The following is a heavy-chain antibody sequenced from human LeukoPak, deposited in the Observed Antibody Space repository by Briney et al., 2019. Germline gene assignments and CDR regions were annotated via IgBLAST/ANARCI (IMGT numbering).Heavy chain of an antibody. J-gene: IGHJ4*02. D-gene: IGHD2-2*01. Sequence: PGRSLRLSCAASGFTFSSYGMHWVRQAPGRGLEWVAVISYDGSNKYYADSVKGRFIISRDNSKNTLYLQMNSLRAEDTAVYYCAKDRLRSTSCYFDYWGQGTLVTVSS. V-gene: IGHV3-30*18. CDR2: ISYDGSNK. CDR1: GFTFSSYG. CDR3: AKDRLRSTSCYFDY.